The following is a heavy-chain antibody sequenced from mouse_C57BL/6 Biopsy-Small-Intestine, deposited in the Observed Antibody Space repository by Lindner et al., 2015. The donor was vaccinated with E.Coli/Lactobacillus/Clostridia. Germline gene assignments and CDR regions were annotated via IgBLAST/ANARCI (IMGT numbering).Heavy chain of an antibody. V-gene: IGHV1-81*01. CDR3: ARGDSCDF. CDR2: IYPRSGNT. J-gene: IGHJ2*01. Sequence: VQLQESGVELARPGTSVNLSCKASGYTFTSYGIIWVKQRTGQGLEWIGEIYPRSGNTYYNEKFKGKATLTADTSSNTAYMELRSLTSEDSAVYFCARGDSCDFWGQGTTLTVSS. CDR1: GYTFTSYG. D-gene: IGHD2-13*01.